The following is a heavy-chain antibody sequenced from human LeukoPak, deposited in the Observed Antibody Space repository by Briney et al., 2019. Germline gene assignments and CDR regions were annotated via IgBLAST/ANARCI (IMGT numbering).Heavy chain of an antibody. CDR1: GGSISSYY. D-gene: IGHD2-15*01. CDR3: ARGGGYCSGGSCYDYYYYYYMDV. J-gene: IGHJ6*03. CDR2: IYYSGST. V-gene: IGHV4-59*01. Sequence: PSETLPLTCTVSGGSISSYYWSWIRQPPGKGLERIGYIYYSGSTNYNPSLKSRVTISVDTSKNQFSLKLSSVTAADTAVYYCARGGGYCSGGSCYDYYYYYYMDVWGKGTTVTVSS.